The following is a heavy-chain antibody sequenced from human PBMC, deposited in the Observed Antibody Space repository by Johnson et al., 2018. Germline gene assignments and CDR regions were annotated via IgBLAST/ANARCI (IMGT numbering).Heavy chain of an antibody. D-gene: IGHD1-26*01. CDR1: GFTFSDYY. V-gene: IGHV3-23*04. J-gene: IGHJ4*02. CDR2: LNGRGNDA. Sequence: VQLVQSGGGLAQPGGSLRLSCAASGFTFSDYYMSWIRQAPGKGLEWVSTLNGRGNDAYYADSVRGRFTISRDNSENTLYLQMSGLRVEDTAVYYCAKGRGVGATATYYFDYWGQGTLVTVSS. CDR3: AKGRGVGATATYYFDY.